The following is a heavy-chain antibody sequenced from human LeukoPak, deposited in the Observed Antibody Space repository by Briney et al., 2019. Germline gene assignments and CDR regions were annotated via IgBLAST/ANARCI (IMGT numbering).Heavy chain of an antibody. CDR3: ARMVLGWFDP. J-gene: IGHJ5*02. Sequence: PSETLSLTCTVSGGSISSYYWSWIRQPPGKGLEWIGYIYYSGSTNYNPSLKSRVTISVDTSKNQFSLKLSSVTAADTAVYYCARMVLGWFDPWGQGTLVTVSS. CDR2: IYYSGST. D-gene: IGHD3-16*01. CDR1: GGSISSYY. V-gene: IGHV4-59*12.